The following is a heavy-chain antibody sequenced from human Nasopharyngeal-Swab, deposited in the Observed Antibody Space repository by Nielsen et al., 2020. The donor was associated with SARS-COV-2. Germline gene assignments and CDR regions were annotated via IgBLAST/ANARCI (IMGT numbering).Heavy chain of an antibody. D-gene: IGHD4-17*01. CDR1: GFTFSSYA. CDR2: ISGSGGST. Sequence: GGSLRLSCAASGFTFSSYAMSWVRQAPGKGLEWVSAISGSGGSTYYADSVKGRFTISRDNSKNTLYLQMNSLRAEDTAVYYCAKDPDGDYGGNWFDPWGRGTLVTVSS. V-gene: IGHV3-23*01. CDR3: AKDPDGDYGGNWFDP. J-gene: IGHJ5*02.